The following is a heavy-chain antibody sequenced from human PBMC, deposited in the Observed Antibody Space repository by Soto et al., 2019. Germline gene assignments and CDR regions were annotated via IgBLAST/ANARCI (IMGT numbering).Heavy chain of an antibody. J-gene: IGHJ4*02. D-gene: IGHD2-2*01. CDR3: TTDDCSSTSCLTPAFDY. Sequence: ASVKVSCQASGYTFTSYAMHWVRQAPGQRLEWMGWINAGNGNTKYSQKFQGRFTISRDDSKNTLYLQMNSLKTEDTAVYYCTTDDCSSTSCLTPAFDYWGQGTLVTVSS. CDR1: GYTFTSYA. V-gene: IGHV1-3*01. CDR2: INAGNGNT.